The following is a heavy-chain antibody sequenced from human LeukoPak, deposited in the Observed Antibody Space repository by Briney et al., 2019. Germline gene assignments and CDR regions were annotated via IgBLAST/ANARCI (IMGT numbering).Heavy chain of an antibody. CDR2: INHSGST. CDR1: GGSFSGYY. CDR3: ARVKGGSYQSFDY. J-gene: IGHJ4*02. Sequence: SETLSLTCAVYGGSFSGYYWSWIRQSPGKGLEWIGEINHSGSTYYNPSLKSRVTISVDTSKNQFSLKLSSVTAADTAVYYCARVKGGSYQSFDYWGQGTLVTVSS. D-gene: IGHD1-26*01. V-gene: IGHV4-34*01.